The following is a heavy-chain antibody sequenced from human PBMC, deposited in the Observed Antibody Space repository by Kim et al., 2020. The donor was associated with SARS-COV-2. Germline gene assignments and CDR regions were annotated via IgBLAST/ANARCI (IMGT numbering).Heavy chain of an antibody. V-gene: IGHV3-11*06. CDR3: ARDPTRIAATGSSWFDP. J-gene: IGHJ5*02. Sequence: VKGRFTISRDNAKKSLYLQMNSLRAEDTAVYYCARDPTRIAATGSSWFDPWGQGTLVTVSS. D-gene: IGHD6-13*01.